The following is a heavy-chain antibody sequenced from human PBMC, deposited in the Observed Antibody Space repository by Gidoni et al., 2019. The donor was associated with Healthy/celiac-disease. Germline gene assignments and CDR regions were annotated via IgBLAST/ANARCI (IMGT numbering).Heavy chain of an antibody. CDR2: IYPGDFYT. J-gene: IGHJ4*02. CDR1: GYSFTSYW. D-gene: IGHD2-2*01. Sequence: EVQLVQSGAEVNTPGESLKISCKGSGYSFTSYWLGWVCQMPGKGLAWRGIIYPGDFYTRDSPSFPCQVTISADKSISTAYLQWSSLKASDTAMYYCARRGGREEVPAAIISGDYFDYWGQGTLVTVSS. CDR3: ARRGGREEVPAAIISGDYFDY. V-gene: IGHV5-51*01.